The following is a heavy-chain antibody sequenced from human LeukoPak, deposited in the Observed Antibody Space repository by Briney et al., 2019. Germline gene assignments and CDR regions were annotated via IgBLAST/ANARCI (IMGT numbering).Heavy chain of an antibody. CDR2: IKQDGSEK. V-gene: IGHV3-7*01. Sequence: GGSLRLSCAASGFTFSHYWMSWVRQAPGKGLEWLANIKQDGSEKYYVDSVKGRFTISGDNAKNSLYLQMNSQRAEDTAIYYCARDQGALDIWGQGTMVTVSS. J-gene: IGHJ3*02. CDR3: ARDQGALDI. CDR1: GFTFSHYW.